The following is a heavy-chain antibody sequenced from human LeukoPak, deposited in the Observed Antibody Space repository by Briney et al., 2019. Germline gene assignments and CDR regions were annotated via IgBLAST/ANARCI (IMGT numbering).Heavy chain of an antibody. CDR3: ARDLKSSSSSSRYYMDV. J-gene: IGHJ6*03. Sequence: GASVKVSFKASGYTFTGYYMHWVRQAPGQGLEWMGWINPNSGGTNYAQKFQGRVTMTRDTSISIAYMELSRLRSDDTAVYYCARDLKSSSSSSRYYMDVWGKGTTVTVSS. D-gene: IGHD6-6*01. CDR2: INPNSGGT. V-gene: IGHV1-2*02. CDR1: GYTFTGYY.